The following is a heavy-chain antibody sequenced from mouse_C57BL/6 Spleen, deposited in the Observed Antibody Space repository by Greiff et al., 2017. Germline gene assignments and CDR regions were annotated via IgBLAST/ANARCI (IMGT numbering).Heavy chain of an antibody. D-gene: IGHD1-1*01. Sequence: QVQLKESGPELVKPGASVKISCKASGYAFSSSWMNWVKQRPGKGLEWIGRIYPGDGDTNYNGKFKGKATLTADKSSSTAYMQLSSLTSEDSAVYFCARGYGSSFYWYFDVWGTGTTVTVSS. CDR2: IYPGDGDT. V-gene: IGHV1-82*01. J-gene: IGHJ1*03. CDR1: GYAFSSSW. CDR3: ARGYGSSFYWYFDV.